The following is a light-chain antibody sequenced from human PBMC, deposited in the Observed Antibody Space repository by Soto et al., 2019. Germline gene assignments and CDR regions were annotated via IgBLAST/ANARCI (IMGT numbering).Light chain of an antibody. V-gene: IGLV2-14*01. CDR2: EVT. J-gene: IGLJ1*01. CDR1: SGDVGGYGY. Sequence: QSALTQPASVSGSPGQSITISCTGSSGDVGGYGYVSWYQQHPGKAPKLIIYEVTKRPSGVSNRSSGSKSGNTAYLTISRLQSDDEADYYCTSYTKTSLLRTVYGTPTKVTVL. CDR3: TSYTKTSLLRTV.